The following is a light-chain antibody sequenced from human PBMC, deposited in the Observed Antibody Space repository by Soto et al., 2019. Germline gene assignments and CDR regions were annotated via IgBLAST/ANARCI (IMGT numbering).Light chain of an antibody. CDR3: QQYFEWPPMT. Sequence: VMTQSPATLSVSPGERATLSCWASETVATNLAWHQQKPGQAPRLLISGASTRAAGISDRFRGSGSGTEFTLTISSLRSEDSAIYYCQQYFEWPPMTFGQGTKV. J-gene: IGKJ1*01. CDR1: ETVATN. CDR2: GAS. V-gene: IGKV3-15*01.